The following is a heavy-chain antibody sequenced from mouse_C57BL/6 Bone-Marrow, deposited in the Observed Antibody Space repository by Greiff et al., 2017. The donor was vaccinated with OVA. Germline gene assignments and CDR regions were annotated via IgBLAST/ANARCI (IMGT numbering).Heavy chain of an antibody. V-gene: IGHV5-6*01. D-gene: IGHD4-1*01. J-gene: IGHJ3*01. CDR3: ARQTSGTRFAY. CDR2: ISSGGSYT. CDR1: GFTFSSYG. Sequence: EVHLVESGGDLVKPGGSLKLSCAASGFTFSSYGMSWVRQTPDKRLEWVATISSGGSYTYYPDSVKGRFTISRDNAKNTLYLQMSSLKSEDTAMYYCARQTSGTRFAYWGQGTLVTVSA.